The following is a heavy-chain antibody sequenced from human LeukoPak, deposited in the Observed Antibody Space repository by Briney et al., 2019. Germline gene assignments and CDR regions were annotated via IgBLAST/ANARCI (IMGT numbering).Heavy chain of an antibody. CDR2: ISYDGSNK. V-gene: IGHV3-30-3*01. Sequence: GGSLRLSCAASGFTFGSYAMHWVRQAPGKGLEWVAVISYDGSNKYYADSVKGRFTISRDNSKNTLYLQMNSLRAEDTAVYYCARGSHYYGSGSYYGDYWGQGTLVTVSS. D-gene: IGHD3-10*01. CDR3: ARGSHYYGSGSYYGDY. CDR1: GFTFGSYA. J-gene: IGHJ4*02.